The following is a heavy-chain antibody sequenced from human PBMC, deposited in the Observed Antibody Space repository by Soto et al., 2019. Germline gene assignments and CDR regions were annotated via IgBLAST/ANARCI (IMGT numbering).Heavy chain of an antibody. D-gene: IGHD5-18*01. CDR3: ARFVDTGYYFDY. CDR2: IYYSGST. CDR1: GGSVSSGGYY. Sequence: PSETLSLTCTVSGGSVSSGGYYWSWILQHPGKGLEWIGYIYYSGSTYYNPSLKSRVTISVDTSKNQFSLKLSSVTAADTAVYYCARFVDTGYYFDYWGQGTLVTVSS. V-gene: IGHV4-31*03. J-gene: IGHJ4*02.